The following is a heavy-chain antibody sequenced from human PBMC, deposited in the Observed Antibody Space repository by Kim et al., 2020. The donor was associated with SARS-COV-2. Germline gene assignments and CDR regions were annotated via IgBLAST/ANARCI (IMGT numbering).Heavy chain of an antibody. J-gene: IGHJ5*02. CDR2: INHSGST. CDR1: GGSFSGYY. V-gene: IGHV4-34*01. Sequence: SETLSLTCAVYGGSFSGYYWSWIRQPPGKGLEWIGEINHSGSTNYNPSLKSRVTISVDTSKNQFSLKLSSVTAADTAVYYCARGGRGSYYIYGPPRDKKFDPWGQGTLVTVSS. D-gene: IGHD1-26*01. CDR3: ARGGRGSYYIYGPPRDKKFDP.